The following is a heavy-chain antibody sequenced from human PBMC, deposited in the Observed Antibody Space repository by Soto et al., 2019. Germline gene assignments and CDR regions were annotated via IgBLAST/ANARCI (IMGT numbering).Heavy chain of an antibody. J-gene: IGHJ4*02. CDR1: GGSFSGYY. CDR2: INHSGST. V-gene: IGHV4-34*01. Sequence: SETLSLTCAVYGGSFSGYYWTWIRQPPGTGLEWIGEINHSGSTNYNPSLKSRVTISVDTSKNQFSLKLTSVTAADTAVYYCATDKFTGVIDYWGQGTLVTVSS. CDR3: ATDKFTGVIDY. D-gene: IGHD3-16*02.